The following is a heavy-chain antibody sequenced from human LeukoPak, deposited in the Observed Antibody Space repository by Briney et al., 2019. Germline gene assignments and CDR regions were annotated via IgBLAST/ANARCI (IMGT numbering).Heavy chain of an antibody. CDR3: AKDRDDYGNDC. CDR2: IRSDGSSK. J-gene: IGHJ4*02. D-gene: IGHD4-11*01. V-gene: IGHV3-30*02. Sequence: GGSLRLSCAASGFTFSDFGIPWVRQAPGKGLEWVALIRSDGSSKYYADSVKGRFTISRDNSKNTLYLQMHSLRVEDTAVYYCAKDRDDYGNDCWGQGILVTVST. CDR1: GFTFSDFG.